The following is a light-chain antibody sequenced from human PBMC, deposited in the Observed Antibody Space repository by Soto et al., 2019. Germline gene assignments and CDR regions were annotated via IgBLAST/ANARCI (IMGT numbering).Light chain of an antibody. Sequence: EIVLTQSPATLSLSPGERATLSCRPSQSVSSYLAWYQQRPGQAPRLLIYDASNRATGIPARFSGSGSGTDFTLTISSLEPEDVAVYYCQQRSNWPLTFGGGTKVEIK. V-gene: IGKV3-11*01. CDR2: DAS. CDR3: QQRSNWPLT. CDR1: QSVSSY. J-gene: IGKJ4*01.